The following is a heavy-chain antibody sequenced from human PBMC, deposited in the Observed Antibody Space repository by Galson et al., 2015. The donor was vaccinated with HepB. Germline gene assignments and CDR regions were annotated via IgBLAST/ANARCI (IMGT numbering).Heavy chain of an antibody. CDR2: ISNSGDST. CDR3: AKDYREHGMDV. D-gene: IGHD4-11*01. V-gene: IGHV3-23*01. J-gene: IGHJ6*02. Sequence: SLRLSCAASGIIFNFYAMNWVRQAPGKGLEWLSIISNSGDSTYYADSVEGRFTISRDNSKNTVYLQMNSLRAEDTAIYYCAKDYREHGMDVWGQGTTVTVSS. CDR1: GIIFNFYA.